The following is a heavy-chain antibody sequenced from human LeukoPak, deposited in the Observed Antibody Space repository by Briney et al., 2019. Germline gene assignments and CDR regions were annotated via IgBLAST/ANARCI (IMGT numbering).Heavy chain of an antibody. CDR2: IKEDGSEE. CDR3: TRDLGATESY. D-gene: IGHD1-26*01. V-gene: IGHV3-7*01. Sequence: PGGSLRLSCAASGFTFSSYWMSWVRQAPGKGLEWVANIKEDGSEEYYVDSVKGRLIISRDNAKNSLYLQMNSLGVEDTAVYYCTRDLGATESYWGLGTLVTVSS. CDR1: GFTFSSYW. J-gene: IGHJ4*02.